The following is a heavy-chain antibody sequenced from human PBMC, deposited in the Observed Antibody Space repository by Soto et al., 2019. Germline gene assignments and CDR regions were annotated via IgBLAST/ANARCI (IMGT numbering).Heavy chain of an antibody. J-gene: IGHJ3*02. Sequence: EVQPVESGGGLVKPGGSLRLSCAASGFTFSSYTMNWVRQAPGKGLEWVSSISGSSRYTYYADSVKGRFTISRDNAKNSLHLQMNSLRAEDTAVYFCARSHGSSGNGAFDIWGQGTMVTVSS. V-gene: IGHV3-21*01. CDR1: GFTFSSYT. D-gene: IGHD6-13*01. CDR2: ISGSSRYT. CDR3: ARSHGSSGNGAFDI.